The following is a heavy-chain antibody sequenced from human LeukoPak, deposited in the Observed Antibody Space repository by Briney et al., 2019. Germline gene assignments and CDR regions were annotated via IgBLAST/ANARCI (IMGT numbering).Heavy chain of an antibody. D-gene: IGHD2-2*01. CDR3: ARGLGYCSSTSCYSRFDP. V-gene: IGHV1-69*05. J-gene: IGHJ5*02. CDR1: GGTFSGYA. Sequence: SVKVSCKASGGTFSGYAISWVRQAPGQGLEWMGGIIPIFGTANYAQKFQGRVTITTDESTSTAYMELNSLRSEDTAVYYWARGLGYCSSTSCYSRFDPWGQGTPVTVSS. CDR2: IIPIFGTA.